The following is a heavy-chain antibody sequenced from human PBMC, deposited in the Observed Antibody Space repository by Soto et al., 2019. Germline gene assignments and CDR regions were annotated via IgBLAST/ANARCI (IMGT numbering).Heavy chain of an antibody. CDR3: ARIRGFCSSTSCYSRWWFDP. V-gene: IGHV4-59*01. CDR1: GGSISSYY. D-gene: IGHD2-2*01. CDR2: IYYSGST. Sequence: SETLSLTCTVSGGSISSYYWSWIRQPPGKGLEWIGYIYYSGSTNYNPSLKSRVTISVDTSKNQFSLRLSSVTSADTAVYYCARIRGFCSSTSCYSRWWFDPWGQGTLVTVPQ. J-gene: IGHJ5*02.